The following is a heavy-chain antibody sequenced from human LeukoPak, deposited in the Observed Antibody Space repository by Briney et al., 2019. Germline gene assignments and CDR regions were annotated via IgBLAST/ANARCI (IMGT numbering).Heavy chain of an antibody. Sequence: SETLSLTCTVSGGSISSSSYYWGWIRQPPGKGLEWIGSIYYSGSTYYNPSLKSRVTISVDTSKNQFSLKLSSVTAADTAVYYCAIFNRDTAMVYSDYWGQGTLVTVSS. J-gene: IGHJ4*02. CDR3: AIFNRDTAMVYSDY. CDR1: GGSISSSSYY. D-gene: IGHD5-18*01. V-gene: IGHV4-39*01. CDR2: IYYSGST.